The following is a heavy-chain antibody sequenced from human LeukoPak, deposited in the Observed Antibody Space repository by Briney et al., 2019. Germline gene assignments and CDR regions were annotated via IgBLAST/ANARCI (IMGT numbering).Heavy chain of an antibody. D-gene: IGHD3-3*01. CDR3: ARVEGQIFGVVIGPNWFDP. Sequence: ASVKVSCKASGYTFTSYDINWGRQATGQGLEWMGWMNPNSGNTGYAQKFQGRVTMTRNTSISTAYMELSSLRSEDTAVYYCARVEGQIFGVVIGPNWFDPWGQGTLVTVSS. CDR1: GYTFTSYD. V-gene: IGHV1-8*01. CDR2: MNPNSGNT. J-gene: IGHJ5*02.